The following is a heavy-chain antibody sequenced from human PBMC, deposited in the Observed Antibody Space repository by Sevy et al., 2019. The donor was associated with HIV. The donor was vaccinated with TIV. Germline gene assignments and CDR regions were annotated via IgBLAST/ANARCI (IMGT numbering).Heavy chain of an antibody. CDR1: GGSFSGYY. CDR2: INHSGST. V-gene: IGHV4-34*01. CDR3: ARGQTIYYDFWSGYNNYYYYYGMDV. Sequence: SETLSLTCAVYGGSFSGYYWSWIRQPPGKGLEWIGEINHSGSTNYNPSLKSRVTISVDTSKNQFSLKLSSVTAAVTAVYYCARGQTIYYDFWSGYNNYYYYYGMDVWGQGTTVTVSS. D-gene: IGHD3-3*01. J-gene: IGHJ6*02.